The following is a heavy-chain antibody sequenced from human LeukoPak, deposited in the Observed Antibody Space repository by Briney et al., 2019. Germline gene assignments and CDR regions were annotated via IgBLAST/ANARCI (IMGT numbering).Heavy chain of an antibody. CDR3: ARRPGGYCSSTSCYFFDY. CDR2: IYYIGST. CDR1: GGSISSSSYY. V-gene: IGHV4-39*01. D-gene: IGHD2-2*01. J-gene: IGHJ4*02. Sequence: SETLSLTCTVSGGSISSSSYYWGWIPQPPGKGLEWIGSIYYIGSTYYNPSLNRRVTISEYTSKNQFSLKAGSVTAADTAVYYCARRPGGYCSSTSCYFFDYWGQGTLVTVSS.